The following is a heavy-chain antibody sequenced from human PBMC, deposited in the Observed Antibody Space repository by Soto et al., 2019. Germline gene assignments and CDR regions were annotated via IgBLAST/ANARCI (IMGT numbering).Heavy chain of an antibody. J-gene: IGHJ6*02. V-gene: IGHV4-61*01. D-gene: IGHD3-9*01. CDR2: IYYSGST. Sequence: ETLSLTCTVSGGSVSSGSYYWSWIRQPPGKGLEWIGYIYYSGSTNYNPSLKSRVTISVDTSKNQFSLKLSSVTAADTAVYYCARGDEGLTGYYSYYYYYGMDVWGQGTTVTVSS. CDR1: GGSVSSGSYY. CDR3: ARGDEGLTGYYSYYYYYGMDV.